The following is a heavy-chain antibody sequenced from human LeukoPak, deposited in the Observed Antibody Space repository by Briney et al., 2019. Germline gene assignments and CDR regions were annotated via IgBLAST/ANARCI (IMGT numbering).Heavy chain of an antibody. J-gene: IGHJ4*02. CDR2: INHSGST. V-gene: IGHV4-34*01. CDR1: GGSFSGYY. CDR3: ARVSYYYDSSGSD. D-gene: IGHD3-22*01. Sequence: SETLSLTCAVYGGSFSGYYWSWIRQPPGKGLEGIGEINHSGSTNYNPSLKSRVTISVDTSKNQFSLKLSSVTAADTAVYYCARVSYYYDSSGSDWGQGTLVTVSS.